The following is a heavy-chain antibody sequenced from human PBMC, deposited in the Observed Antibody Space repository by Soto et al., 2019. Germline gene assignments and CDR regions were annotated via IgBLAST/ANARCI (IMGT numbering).Heavy chain of an antibody. CDR3: EKLPYVNAFASAAGVQLEY. CDR2: ITGSGGDT. V-gene: IGHV3-23*01. D-gene: IGHD6-13*01. CDR1: GFTFNNYA. Sequence: EVQLLESGGGSVPPGGSLSLSCAASGFTFNNYAMAWVRQIPGKGLQWVATITGSGGDTYYADAVKGRFTISRDNSRNPLFLHMSSLRAEETAVYYCEKLPYVNAFASAAGVQLEYWGHGSLVTVSS. J-gene: IGHJ4*01.